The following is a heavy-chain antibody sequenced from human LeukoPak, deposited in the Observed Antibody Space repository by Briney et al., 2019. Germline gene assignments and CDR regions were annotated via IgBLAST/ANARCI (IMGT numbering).Heavy chain of an antibody. Sequence: SETLSLTCTVSGGPVSSGSYYWSWIRQPPGKGLEWIGYIYYSGSTNYNPSLKSRVTISVDTSKNQFSLKLSSVTAADTAVYYCARVDYYYGMDVWGQGTTVTVSS. V-gene: IGHV4-61*01. CDR3: ARVDYYYGMDV. J-gene: IGHJ6*02. CDR2: IYYSGST. CDR1: GGPVSSGSYY.